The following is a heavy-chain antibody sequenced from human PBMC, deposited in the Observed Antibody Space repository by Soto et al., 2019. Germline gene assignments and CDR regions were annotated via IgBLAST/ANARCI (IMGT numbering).Heavy chain of an antibody. CDR3: ARGGYYYASSGYYSDY. D-gene: IGHD3-22*01. CDR1: GYTFTGYG. Sequence: QVQLVQSGAEVKKPGASVKVSCKASGYTFTGYGIGWVRQAPGQGLEWMGWISGYNANTNYPQKLQGRITMTTDTSTSTAYMELRSLRSDDTAVYYCARGGYYYASSGYYSDYWGQGTLVTVSS. CDR2: ISGYNANT. V-gene: IGHV1-18*01. J-gene: IGHJ4*02.